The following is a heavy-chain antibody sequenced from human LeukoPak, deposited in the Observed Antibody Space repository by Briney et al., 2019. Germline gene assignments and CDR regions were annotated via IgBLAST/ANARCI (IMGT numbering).Heavy chain of an antibody. CDR2: IYTSGST. CDR3: ARRRGYCSSTSCYNYFDY. V-gene: IGHV4-4*09. D-gene: IGHD2-2*02. CDR1: GGSISSYY. J-gene: IGHJ4*02. Sequence: SETLSLTCTVSGGSISSYYWSWIRHPPGKGLEWIGYIYTSGSTNYNPSLKSRVTISVDTSKNQFSLKLSSVTAADTAVYYCARRRGYCSSTSCYNYFDYWGQGTLVTVSS.